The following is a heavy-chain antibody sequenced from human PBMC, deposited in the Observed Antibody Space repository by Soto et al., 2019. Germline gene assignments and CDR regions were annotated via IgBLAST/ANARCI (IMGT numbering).Heavy chain of an antibody. CDR3: ARDPMGRYYGSGSYYFDY. V-gene: IGHV3-30-3*01. Sequence: QVQLVESGGGVVQPGRSLRLSCAASGFTFSSYAMHWVRQAPGKGLEWVAVISYDGSNKYYADSVKVRFTISRDNSKNTLYLPMNSLRAEDTAVYYCARDPMGRYYGSGSYYFDYWGQGTLVTVSS. CDR1: GFTFSSYA. J-gene: IGHJ4*02. CDR2: ISYDGSNK. D-gene: IGHD3-10*01.